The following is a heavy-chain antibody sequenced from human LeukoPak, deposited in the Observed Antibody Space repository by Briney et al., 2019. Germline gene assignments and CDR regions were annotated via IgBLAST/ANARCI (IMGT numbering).Heavy chain of an antibody. CDR3: ARYARGVLFDY. CDR1: GGSFSGYY. CDR2: INHSGST. V-gene: IGHV4-34*01. D-gene: IGHD3-10*01. Sequence: PSETLSLTCAVYGGSFSGYYWSWIRQPPGKGLEWIGEINHSGSTNYNPSLKSRVTISVDTSKNQFSLRLSSVTAADTAVYYCARYARGVLFDYWGQGTLVTVSS. J-gene: IGHJ4*02.